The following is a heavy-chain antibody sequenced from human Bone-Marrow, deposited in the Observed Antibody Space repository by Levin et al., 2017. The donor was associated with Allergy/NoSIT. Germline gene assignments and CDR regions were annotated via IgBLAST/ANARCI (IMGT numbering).Heavy chain of an antibody. CDR3: ARRPQQLADAFDA. J-gene: IGHJ3*01. D-gene: IGHD1-1*01. V-gene: IGHV2-70*04. CDR2: IDWDDDK. Sequence: SGPTLVKPTQTLTLTCTFSGFALTSGMRVSWIRQPPGKALEWLARIDWDDDKFYNPSLRPRLTVSKDTSKHQVGLTLTNMELLDTASYYCARRPQQLADAFDAWGQGTMVTVSS. CDR1: GFALTSGMR.